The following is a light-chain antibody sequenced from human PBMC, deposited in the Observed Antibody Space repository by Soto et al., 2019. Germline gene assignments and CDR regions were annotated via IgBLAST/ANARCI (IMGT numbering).Light chain of an antibody. V-gene: IGLV2-8*01. CDR3: ISYTGVDFAFL. CDR2: EVS. J-gene: IGLJ1*01. CDR1: SSDIGTYDY. Sequence: QSVLAQPPSASGSLGQSVTISCTGTSSDIGTYDYVSWYQQHPGRAPKLIIFEVSKRPSGVTDRFSGSKSGTTASLIVSGLQADDDAVYLSISYTGVDFAFLFGSGTKVTVL.